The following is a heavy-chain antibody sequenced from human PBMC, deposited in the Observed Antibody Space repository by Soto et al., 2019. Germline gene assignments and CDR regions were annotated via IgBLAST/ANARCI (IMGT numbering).Heavy chain of an antibody. J-gene: IGHJ5*02. CDR2: ISYSGTT. CDR3: ARGGGYSYGLDP. V-gene: IGHV4-30-4*01. D-gene: IGHD5-18*01. Sequence: SETLSLTCTVSGDSISSNNNYWSWIRQPPGEGLEWIGFISYSGTTSYSPSLKRRVAISLDTSKNQFSLSLSSVTAADTAVYYRARGGGYSYGLDPWGQGTLVAV. CDR1: GDSISSNNNY.